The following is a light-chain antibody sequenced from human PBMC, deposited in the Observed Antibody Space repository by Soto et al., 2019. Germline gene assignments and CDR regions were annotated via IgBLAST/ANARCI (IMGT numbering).Light chain of an antibody. V-gene: IGLV2-14*01. Sequence: QSVLTQPASVSGSPGQSITISCTGTSSDVGGYNYVSWYQQHPGKAPKLMIYEVSTRPSGVSNRFSGSKSGNTASLTISGLQAEDEADYYCCSYTSSSTLVVFGGGTKLTVL. CDR1: SSDVGGYNY. CDR2: EVS. CDR3: CSYTSSSTLVV. J-gene: IGLJ2*01.